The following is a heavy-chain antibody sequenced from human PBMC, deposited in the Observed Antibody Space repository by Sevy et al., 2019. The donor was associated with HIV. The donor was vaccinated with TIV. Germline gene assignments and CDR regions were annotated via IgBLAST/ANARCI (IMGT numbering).Heavy chain of an antibody. CDR1: GGSITSLY. Sequence: SETLSLTCTVSGGSITSLYWGWIRQPPGKGLEWIANIYYIGNTNYNPSLKRRFTISLDTSKNQFSLRRSSVTAADTAIYYCAHENARGRGCSWGQGTLVTASS. V-gene: IGHV4-59*08. D-gene: IGHD6-19*01. CDR3: AHENARGRGCS. CDR2: IYYIGNT. J-gene: IGHJ5*02.